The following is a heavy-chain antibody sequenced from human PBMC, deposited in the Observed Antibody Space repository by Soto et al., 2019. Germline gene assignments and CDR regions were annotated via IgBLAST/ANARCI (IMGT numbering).Heavy chain of an antibody. D-gene: IGHD6-13*01. J-gene: IGHJ4*02. Sequence: QITLKESGPTLVKPTQTLTLTCTFSGFSLDTSGVAVGWIRQPPGKALEWLALIYWDDDKRYSPSLSNRLTITKDTSKNQGVLTMTNMDPVDTATYYCARSSASAAGAPPHGFDYWGQGALVTVSS. V-gene: IGHV2-5*02. CDR2: IYWDDDK. CDR1: GFSLDTSGVA. CDR3: ARSSASAAGAPPHGFDY.